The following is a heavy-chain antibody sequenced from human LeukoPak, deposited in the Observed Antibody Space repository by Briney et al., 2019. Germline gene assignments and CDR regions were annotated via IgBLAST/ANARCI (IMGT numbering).Heavy chain of an antibody. J-gene: IGHJ4*02. D-gene: IGHD6-13*01. V-gene: IGHV3-53*01. CDR1: GFTFSSYA. CDR3: ARGYSSSWYRFDY. CDR2: IYSGGST. Sequence: GGSLRLSCAASGFTFSSYAMSWVRQAPGKGLEWVSVIYSGGSTYYADSVKGRFTISRDNSKNTLYLQMNSLRAEDTAVYYCARGYSSSWYRFDYWGQGTLVTVSS.